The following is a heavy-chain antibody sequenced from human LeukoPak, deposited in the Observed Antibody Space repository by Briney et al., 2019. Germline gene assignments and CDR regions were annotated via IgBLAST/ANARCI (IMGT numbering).Heavy chain of an antibody. Sequence: SETLSLTCTVSGGSISSYYWSWIRQPPGKGLEWMGYIYYSGSTNYNPSLKSRVTISVDTSKNQFSLKLSSVTAADTAVYYCARDEYSSSSGEGWFDPWGQGTLVTVSS. V-gene: IGHV4-59*01. CDR1: GGSISSYY. D-gene: IGHD6-6*01. CDR3: ARDEYSSSSGEGWFDP. CDR2: IYYSGST. J-gene: IGHJ5*02.